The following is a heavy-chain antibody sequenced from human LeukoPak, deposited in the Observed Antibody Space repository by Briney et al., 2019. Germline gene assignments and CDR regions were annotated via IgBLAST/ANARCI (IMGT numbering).Heavy chain of an antibody. CDR2: INHSGST. Sequence: PSETLSLTCAVYGGSFSGYYWSWIRQPPGKGLEWIGEINHSGSTNYNPSLKSRVTISVDTSKNQFSPKLSSVTAADTAVYYCARLSYSSPRRNLVVFRPNFDPWGQGTLVTVSS. CDR3: ARLSYSSPRRNLVVFRPNFDP. CDR1: GGSFSGYY. V-gene: IGHV4-34*01. D-gene: IGHD6-13*01. J-gene: IGHJ5*02.